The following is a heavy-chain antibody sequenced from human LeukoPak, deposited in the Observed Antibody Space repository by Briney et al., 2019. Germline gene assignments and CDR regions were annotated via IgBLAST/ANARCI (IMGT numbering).Heavy chain of an antibody. J-gene: IGHJ4*02. CDR1: GFTFSIYD. Sequence: PGGSLRLSCAASGFTFSIYDMHWVRQATGKGLEWVSAIGTAGDTYYPGSVKGRFTISRENAKNSLYLQMNSLRAGDTAVYYCARESEVSLGEGYFDYWGQGTLVTVSS. CDR3: ARESEVSLGEGYFDY. D-gene: IGHD3-16*01. CDR2: IGTAGDT. V-gene: IGHV3-13*01.